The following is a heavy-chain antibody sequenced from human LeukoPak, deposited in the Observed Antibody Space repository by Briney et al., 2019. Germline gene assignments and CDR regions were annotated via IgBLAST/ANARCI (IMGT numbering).Heavy chain of an antibody. CDR1: GYSFSTYW. D-gene: IGHD4-17*01. J-gene: IGHJ4*02. CDR3: ARLGRDSMDYEWY. V-gene: IGHV5-51*01. CDR2: IYPGDSDT. Sequence: GESLKISCKGSGYSFSTYWIGWVRQMPGKGLEWMGIIYPGDSDTRYSPSFQGQVTISADKSISTAYLQWSSLKASDTAMYYCARLGRDSMDYEWYWGQGTLVTVSS.